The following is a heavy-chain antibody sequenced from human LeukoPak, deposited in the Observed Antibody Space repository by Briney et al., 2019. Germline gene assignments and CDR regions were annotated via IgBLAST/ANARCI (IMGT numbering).Heavy chain of an antibody. D-gene: IGHD4-23*01. J-gene: IGHJ4*02. Sequence: SGGSLRLSCAASGFTFSSYWMHWVRQAPGKGLVWVSRINSDGSSPSYADSVKGRFTISRDNAKNTLYLQMNSLRAEDTAVYYRARVNGGNQPFDSWGQGTLVTVSS. V-gene: IGHV3-74*01. CDR3: ARVNGGNQPFDS. CDR2: INSDGSSP. CDR1: GFTFSSYW.